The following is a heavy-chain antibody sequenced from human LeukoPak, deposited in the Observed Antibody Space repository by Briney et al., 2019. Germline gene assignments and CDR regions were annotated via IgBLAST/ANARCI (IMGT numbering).Heavy chain of an antibody. Sequence: PSETLSLTCTVSGGSMTNYYWSWIRQPPGKGLEWIGYMYYSGTTTNYNPSLRSRVTISLDTSRNQFSLKLNSVTAADTAVYYCAKSNGYGLVDIWGQGTMVTVSS. CDR1: GGSMTNYY. D-gene: IGHD3-10*01. CDR3: AKSNGYGLVDI. J-gene: IGHJ3*02. V-gene: IGHV4-59*12. CDR2: MYYSGTTT.